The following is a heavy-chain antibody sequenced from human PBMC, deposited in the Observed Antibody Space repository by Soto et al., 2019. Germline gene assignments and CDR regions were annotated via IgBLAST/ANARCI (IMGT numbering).Heavy chain of an antibody. V-gene: IGHV1-2*02. J-gene: IGHJ4*02. Sequence: QVQLVQSGAEVKKPGASVKVSCKASGYTFTGYYMHWVRQAPGQGLEWMGWINPNSGGTKYPQKFQGRVTMTRDTSITTVYMSLTGLKSDDTAVYYCARDLANGGGSAGFDYWGQGTLVAVSS. D-gene: IGHD2-15*01. CDR2: INPNSGGT. CDR3: ARDLANGGGSAGFDY. CDR1: GYTFTGYY.